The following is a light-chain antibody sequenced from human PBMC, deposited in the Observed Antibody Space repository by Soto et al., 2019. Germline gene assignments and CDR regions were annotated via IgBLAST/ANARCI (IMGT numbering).Light chain of an antibody. V-gene: IGKV3-20*01. Sequence: EIVLTQSPGTLSLSPGEKASLSCRASRTITETYLAWYQQKPGQSPRLLIYGISTRATGIPDRFSGSGSGTYFTLTISRLEPEDSAVYYCQQYSRYYTFGQGTKLEIK. CDR2: GIS. CDR3: QQYSRYYT. J-gene: IGKJ2*01. CDR1: RTITETY.